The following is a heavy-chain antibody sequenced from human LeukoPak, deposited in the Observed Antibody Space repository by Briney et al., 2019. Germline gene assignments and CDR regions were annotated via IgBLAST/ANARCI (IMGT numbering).Heavy chain of an antibody. Sequence: GRSLRLSCAASGFTFSSYGMHWVRQAPGKGLEWVAVISYDGSNKYYADSVKGRFTISRDNSKNTLYLQMNSLRAEDTAVYYCAKVGTLGYCSGGSCYSAGDDAFDIWGQGTMVTVSS. CDR3: AKVGTLGYCSGGSCYSAGDDAFDI. J-gene: IGHJ3*02. D-gene: IGHD2-15*01. CDR2: ISYDGSNK. V-gene: IGHV3-30*18. CDR1: GFTFSSYG.